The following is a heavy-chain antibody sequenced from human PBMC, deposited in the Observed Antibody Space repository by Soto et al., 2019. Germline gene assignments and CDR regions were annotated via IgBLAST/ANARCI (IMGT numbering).Heavy chain of an antibody. Sequence: QVQLVQSGAEEKKPGASVKVSCKASGFTFSGYTIHWVRQATGQRLEWMGWIKADNTNTKYSQKFQGRVTITRDTSTSTVYMELSSLRSEDTAVYYCAREGGWYVDYWGQGTLVTGSS. CDR1: GFTFSGYT. D-gene: IGHD6-19*01. V-gene: IGHV1-3*05. CDR3: AREGGWYVDY. CDR2: IKADNTNT. J-gene: IGHJ4*02.